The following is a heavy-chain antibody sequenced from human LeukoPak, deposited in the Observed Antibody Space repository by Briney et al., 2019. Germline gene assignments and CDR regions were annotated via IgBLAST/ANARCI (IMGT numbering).Heavy chain of an antibody. D-gene: IGHD2-21*02. CDR1: GGSISSYY. V-gene: IGHV4-59*12. Sequence: PSETLSLTCTVSGGSISSYYWSWIRQPPGKGLEWIGYIYYSGNINYNPSLKSRVTMSVDTSKNQFSLKLSSVTAADTAVYYCARDSRDRGYFDYWGQGTLVTVSS. CDR2: IYYSGNI. J-gene: IGHJ4*02. CDR3: ARDSRDRGYFDY.